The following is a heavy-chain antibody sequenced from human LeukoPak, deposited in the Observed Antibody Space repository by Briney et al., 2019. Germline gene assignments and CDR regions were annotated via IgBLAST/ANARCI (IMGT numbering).Heavy chain of an antibody. CDR3: ARDVTYYYGSGSYSFDY. D-gene: IGHD3-10*01. V-gene: IGHV1-2*02. CDR1: GYTFTSYG. Sequence: ASVKVSCKASGYTFTSYGISWLRQAPGQGLEWMGWINPNSGGTNYAQKFRGRVTMTRDTSISTAYMELSRLRSDDTAVYYCARDVTYYYGSGSYSFDYWGQGTLVTVSS. J-gene: IGHJ4*02. CDR2: INPNSGGT.